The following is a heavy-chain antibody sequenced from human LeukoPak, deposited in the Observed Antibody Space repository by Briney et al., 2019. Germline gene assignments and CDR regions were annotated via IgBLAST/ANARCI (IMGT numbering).Heavy chain of an antibody. CDR2: INPNSGGT. D-gene: IGHD2-2*02. CDR3: ARDPSAYCSSTSCHISPFYDY. J-gene: IGHJ4*02. Sequence: GASVKVSCKASGYIFTDYYMHWVRQAPGQGLEWMGWINPNSGGTNYAQKFQGRVTMTRDTSISTAYMELSRLRSDDTAVYYCARDPSAYCSSTSCHISPFYDYWGQGTLVTVSS. CDR1: GYIFTDYY. V-gene: IGHV1-2*02.